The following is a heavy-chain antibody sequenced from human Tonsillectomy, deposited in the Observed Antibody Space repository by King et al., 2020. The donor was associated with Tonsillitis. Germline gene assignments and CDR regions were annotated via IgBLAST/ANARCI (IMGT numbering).Heavy chain of an antibody. CDR1: GGSISGGAYY. CDR2: IYYSGNT. Sequence: VQLQESGPGLVKPSQTLSLTCTVSGGSISGGAYYWSWIRQHPGKGLEWIGYIYYSGNTYYNPSLKSRLTISVDTSKKQFSLRLTSVTAADTAVYYCGGYDGGVFDPWGQGTLVTVSS. J-gene: IGHJ5*02. CDR3: GGYDGGVFDP. D-gene: IGHD4-23*01. V-gene: IGHV4-31*03.